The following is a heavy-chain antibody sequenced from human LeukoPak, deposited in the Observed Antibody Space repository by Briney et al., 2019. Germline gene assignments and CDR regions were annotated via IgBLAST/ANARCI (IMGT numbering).Heavy chain of an antibody. V-gene: IGHV1-18*01. J-gene: IGHJ3*02. Sequence: ASVKVSCKASGGTFSSYAISWVRQAPGQGLEWMGWISAYNGNTNYAQKLQGRVTMTTDTSTSTAYMELRSLRSDDTAVYYCARVSGSYLDDAFDIWGQGTMVTVSS. CDR1: GGTFSSYA. CDR2: ISAYNGNT. D-gene: IGHD1-26*01. CDR3: ARVSGSYLDDAFDI.